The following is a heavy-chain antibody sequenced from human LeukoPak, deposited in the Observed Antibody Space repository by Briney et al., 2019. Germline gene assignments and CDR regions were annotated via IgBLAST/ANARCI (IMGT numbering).Heavy chain of an antibody. CDR3: ARFPGGVAGLDF. V-gene: IGHV1-2*02. Sequence: ASVKVSCKASGYTFTDYYIHWVRQAPGQGLGWMGWINANSGGTNYAQKLQGRVTMTRDTSISTAYMELSRLRSDDTAVYYCARFPGGVAGLDFWGQGTLVTVSS. D-gene: IGHD6-19*01. CDR2: INANSGGT. CDR1: GYTFTDYY. J-gene: IGHJ4*02.